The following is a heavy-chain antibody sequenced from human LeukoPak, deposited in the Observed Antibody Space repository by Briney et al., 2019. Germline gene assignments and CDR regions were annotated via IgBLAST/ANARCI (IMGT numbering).Heavy chain of an antibody. D-gene: IGHD2-2*01. Sequence: QPGGSLRLSCAPSGFTFDDYAMHWVRQAPGKGLEWVSGISWNSGSIGYADSVKGRFTISRDNAKNSLYLQMNSLRAEDTALYYCAKSRRVGWFDPWGQGTLVTVSS. CDR3: AKSRRVGWFDP. CDR2: ISWNSGSI. CDR1: GFTFDDYA. J-gene: IGHJ5*02. V-gene: IGHV3-9*01.